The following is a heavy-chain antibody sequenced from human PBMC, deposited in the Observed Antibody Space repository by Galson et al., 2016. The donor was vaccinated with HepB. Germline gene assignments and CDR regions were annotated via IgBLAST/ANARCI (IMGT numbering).Heavy chain of an antibody. D-gene: IGHD1-1*01. CDR2: ISGSGGTT. CDR3: AKDSYNWNDYRRTNIDY. J-gene: IGHJ4*02. V-gene: IGHV3-23*01. CDR1: GFTFSTYA. Sequence: SLRLSCAASGFTFSTYAMTWVRQAPGKGLEWVSTISGSGGTTDYADSVKGRFTISRDNSRNTVYLQMNSLRAEDTAVYYCAKDSYNWNDYRRTNIDYWGQGTLVTVSS.